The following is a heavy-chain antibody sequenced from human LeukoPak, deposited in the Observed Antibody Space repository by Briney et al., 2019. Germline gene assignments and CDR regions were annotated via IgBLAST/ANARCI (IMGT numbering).Heavy chain of an antibody. CDR1: GAFISSSGYY. J-gene: IGHJ5*02. CDR2: VDHSGST. V-gene: IGHV4-30-2*01. CDR3: ARTKYSGRSPDWFDP. Sequence: PSETLSLTCTVSGAFISSSGYYWSWIRQPPGKGLEWIVYVDHSGSTYYNPSLKSRVTITVYRSKHQFSLKLSSVTAADTAVYYCARTKYSGRSPDWFDPWGQGTLVTVSS. D-gene: IGHD1-26*01.